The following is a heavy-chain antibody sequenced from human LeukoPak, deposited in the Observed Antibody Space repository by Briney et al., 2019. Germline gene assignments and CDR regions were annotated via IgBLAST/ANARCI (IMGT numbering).Heavy chain of an antibody. CDR2: MNPNSGNT. CDR1: GYAFTSYA. Sequence: ASVKVSCKASGYAFTSYAMNWVRQATGQGLEWMGWMNPNSGNTGYAQKFQGRVTITRNTSISTAYMELSSLRSEDTAVYYCARGGRGLPNAYYYDSSGYYRHWGQGTLVTVSS. V-gene: IGHV1-8*03. J-gene: IGHJ4*02. CDR3: ARGGRGLPNAYYYDSSGYYRH. D-gene: IGHD3-22*01.